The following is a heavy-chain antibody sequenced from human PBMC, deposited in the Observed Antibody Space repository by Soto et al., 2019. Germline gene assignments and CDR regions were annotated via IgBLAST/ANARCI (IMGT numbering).Heavy chain of an antibody. J-gene: IGHJ6*02. Sequence: EVQLVESGGGLVQPGGSLRLSCAASGFTFSSYWMHWVRQAPGKGLVWVSRIRSDGSNTTYADSVKGRFTIPRDNAKNXLYLQMNSLRAEDTAVYYCARGGAEGGRTVDGMDVWGQGATVTVSS. CDR1: GFTFSSYW. V-gene: IGHV3-74*01. CDR2: IRSDGSNT. CDR3: ARGGAEGGRTVDGMDV. D-gene: IGHD6-13*01.